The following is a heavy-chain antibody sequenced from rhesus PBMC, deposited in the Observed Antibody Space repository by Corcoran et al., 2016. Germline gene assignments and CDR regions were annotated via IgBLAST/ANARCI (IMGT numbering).Heavy chain of an antibody. CDR2: INGNRGST. D-gene: IGHD6-31*01. J-gene: IGHJ4*01. CDR1: GGSFRSYW. Sequence: QVQLQESGPGLVKPSETLSLTCAVSGGSFRSYWWSWIRQPPGKGVEWIGEINGNRGSTNYNPSLKSRVTISKDASKNQFSLKLSSVTAADTAVYYCARVRYSSGSYYFDYWGQGVLVTVSS. CDR3: ARVRYSSGSYYFDY. V-gene: IGHV4-80*01.